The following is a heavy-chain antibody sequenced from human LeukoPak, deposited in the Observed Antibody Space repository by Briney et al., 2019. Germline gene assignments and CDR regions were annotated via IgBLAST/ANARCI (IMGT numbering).Heavy chain of an antibody. J-gene: IGHJ4*02. CDR2: ITPSGDT. CDR1: GYTFSSYA. CDR3: ARDRYGDGFAHFDY. D-gene: IGHD5-24*01. Sequence: ASVKVSCKASGYTFSSYAMHWVRQAPGQGLESMGWITPSGDTNYAQKFQGRVAITRDTSITTAYMDLSRLTSDDTAVYYCARDRYGDGFAHFDYWGQGALVTVSS. V-gene: IGHV1-2*02.